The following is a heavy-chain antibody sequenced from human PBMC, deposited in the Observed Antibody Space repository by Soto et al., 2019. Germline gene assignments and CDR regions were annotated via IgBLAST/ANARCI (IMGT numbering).Heavy chain of an antibody. CDR1: VFSLSTSGVD. D-gene: IGHD2-15*01. CDR3: AYLPCSGGSCYWFSYSGMDV. J-gene: IGHJ6*02. Sequence: QITLKESGPTLVKPTQTLTLTCTFSVFSLSTSGVDVAWIRQPPGKALEWLALIYWNDDKRYRPSLETRLTITKDTSKNQVVLTMTNMDSVDTATYYCAYLPCSGGSCYWFSYSGMDVWGQGTRVTVSS. V-gene: IGHV2-5*01. CDR2: IYWNDDK.